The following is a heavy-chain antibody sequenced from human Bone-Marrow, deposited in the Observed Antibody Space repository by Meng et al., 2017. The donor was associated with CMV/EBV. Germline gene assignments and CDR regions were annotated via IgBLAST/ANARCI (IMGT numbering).Heavy chain of an antibody. CDR3: SRITQSYYYDSSGYENAFDI. J-gene: IGHJ3*02. Sequence: ASVKVSCKASGYSFTSYYMHWVRQAPGQGLEWMGIINPSGGSTSYAQKFQGRVTMTRDTSTSTVYMELISLRSEDTAVYYCSRITQSYYYDSSGYENAFDIWGQRAMVTV. D-gene: IGHD3-22*01. CDR2: INPSGGST. CDR1: GYSFTSYY. V-gene: IGHV1-46*01.